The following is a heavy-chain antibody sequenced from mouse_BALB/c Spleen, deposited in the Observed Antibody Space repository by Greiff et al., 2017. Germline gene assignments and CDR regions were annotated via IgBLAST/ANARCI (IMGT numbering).Heavy chain of an antibody. CDR1: GFNIKDTY. CDR3: ASLYDYDNYAMDY. V-gene: IGHV14-3*02. J-gene: IGHJ4*01. D-gene: IGHD2-4*01. CDR2: IDPANGNT. Sequence: VQLQQSGAELVKPGASVKLSCTASGFNIKDTYMHWVKQRPEQGLEWIGRIDPANGNTKYDPKFQGKVTITADTSSNTAYLQLSSLTSEDTAVYYCASLYDYDNYAMDYWGQGTSVTVSS.